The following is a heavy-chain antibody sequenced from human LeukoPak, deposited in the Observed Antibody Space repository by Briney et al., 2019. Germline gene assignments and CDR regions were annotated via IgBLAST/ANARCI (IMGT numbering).Heavy chain of an antibody. D-gene: IGHD6-13*01. J-gene: IGHJ6*03. CDR2: ISSSSSYI. CDR1: GFTFSSYS. Sequence: GGSLRLSCAASGFTFSSYSMNWVRQAPGKGLEWVSSISSSSSYIYYADSVKGRFTISRDNAKNSLYLQMNSLRAEDTAVYYCARDYREGSSWYWDYYYYYMDVWGKGTTVTVSS. V-gene: IGHV3-21*01. CDR3: ARDYREGSSWYWDYYYYYMDV.